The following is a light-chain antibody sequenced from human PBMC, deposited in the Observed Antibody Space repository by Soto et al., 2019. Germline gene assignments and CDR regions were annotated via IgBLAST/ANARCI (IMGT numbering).Light chain of an antibody. CDR3: QQYNTWLWT. CDR1: QNVNAN. CDR2: GAS. Sequence: EVVMTQSPATLSVSPGERATLSCRASQNVNANLACYQQKPGQAPRLLIHGASTRTTGIPARFSGSGFGRDLSLTISCLQSEDFAVYYCQQYNTWLWTFGQGNKVEGK. J-gene: IGKJ1*01. V-gene: IGKV3-15*01.